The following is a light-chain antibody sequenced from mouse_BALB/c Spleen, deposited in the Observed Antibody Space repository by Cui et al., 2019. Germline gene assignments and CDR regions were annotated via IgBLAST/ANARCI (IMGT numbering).Light chain of an antibody. Sequence: DNVLTKSPAVMSASLGEKVTMSCRSSSRVNYMYWYQKKSDASPKLCIYYTANLAPGVPARFSGSGSGNSYSLTFSSMEGEDAATHYCQQFTSSPYTFGGGTKLEIK. CDR1: SRVNY. CDR2: YTA. V-gene: IGKV4-50*01. CDR3: QQFTSSPYT. J-gene: IGKJ2*01.